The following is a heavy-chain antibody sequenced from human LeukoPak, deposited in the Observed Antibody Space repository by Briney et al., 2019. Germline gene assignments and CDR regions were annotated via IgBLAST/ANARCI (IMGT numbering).Heavy chain of an antibody. V-gene: IGHV3-23*01. CDR1: GFTFSSYA. CDR3: AKGRFDYYDSSGYYYGLVYFDY. D-gene: IGHD3-22*01. J-gene: IGHJ4*02. CDR2: ISGSGGST. Sequence: PGGSLRLSCAASGFTFSSYAMSWVRQAPGKGLEWVSAISGSGGSTYYADSVKGRFTISRGNSKNTLYLQMNSLRAEDTAVYYCAKGRFDYYDSSGYYYGLVYFDYWAREPWSPSPQ.